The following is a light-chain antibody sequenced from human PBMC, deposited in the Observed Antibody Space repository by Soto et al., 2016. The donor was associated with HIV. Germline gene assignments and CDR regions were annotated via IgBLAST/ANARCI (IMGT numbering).Light chain of an antibody. CDR1: NIGSKS. V-gene: IGLV3-21*03. CDR3: QVWNTGTQYWV. J-gene: IGLJ3*02. CDR2: DDR. Sequence: SYVLTQPPSVSVAPGKTARITCGGNNIGSKSVHWYQQKPGQAPVLVVYDDRGRPSGIPKRFSGSNSGNTATLVIDDVEAGDEADYYCQVWNTGTQYWVFGGGTKLTVL.